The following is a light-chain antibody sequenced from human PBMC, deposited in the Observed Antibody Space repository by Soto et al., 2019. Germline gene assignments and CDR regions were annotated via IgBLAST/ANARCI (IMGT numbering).Light chain of an antibody. CDR2: GAS. CDR1: QSLTSQY. J-gene: IGKJ5*01. V-gene: IGKV3-20*01. Sequence: EIVLTQSPGTLSLSAGDRATLSCRAIQSLTSQYLAWYQQKPGQAPRLLIYGASSRATGIPDRFSGSGSGTDFTLTISRLEPEDFAVYYCQQYGSSPPITFGQGTRLEIK. CDR3: QQYGSSPPIT.